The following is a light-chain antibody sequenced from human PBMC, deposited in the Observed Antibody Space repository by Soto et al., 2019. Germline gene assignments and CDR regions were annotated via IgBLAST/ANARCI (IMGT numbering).Light chain of an antibody. Sequence: IVLTHSPATLSLSPCERAALSRRASQTVSRYLAWYQQKPGQAPRLLIYDASKRATGIPARFSGSGFGTDFTLTISSLEPEDFAVYYCQQRTNGLTFGGGTKVDI. V-gene: IGKV3-11*01. J-gene: IGKJ4*01. CDR2: DAS. CDR1: QTVSRY. CDR3: QQRTNGLT.